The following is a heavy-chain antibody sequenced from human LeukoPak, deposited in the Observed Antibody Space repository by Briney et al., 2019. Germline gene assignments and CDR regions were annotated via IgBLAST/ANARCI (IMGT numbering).Heavy chain of an antibody. CDR2: IYHSEST. CDR3: ARSAGYFDSWSGPYWYFGL. V-gene: IGHV4-59*11. CDR1: GGSISRHY. Sequence: SETLSLTCTVSGGSISRHYWSWIRQPPGKGLEWVGYIYHSESTNYNPSLKSRVTISVDTSNNQFSLNLISVTAADTAVYYGARSAGYFDSWSGPYWYFGLWGRSTLVTVSS. J-gene: IGHJ2*01. D-gene: IGHD3-3*01.